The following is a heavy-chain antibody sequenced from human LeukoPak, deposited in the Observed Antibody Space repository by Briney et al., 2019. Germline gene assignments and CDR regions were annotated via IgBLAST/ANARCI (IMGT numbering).Heavy chain of an antibody. CDR1: GGSISSGGYY. V-gene: IGHV4-31*03. Sequence: SETLSLTCTVSGGSISSGGYYWSWIRQHPGKGLEWSGYIYYSGSTYYNPSLKSRVTISVDTSKNQFSLKLSSVTATDTAVYYCASSGLISLSFDYWGQGTLVTVSS. D-gene: IGHD1-26*01. CDR3: ASSGLISLSFDY. CDR2: IYYSGST. J-gene: IGHJ4*02.